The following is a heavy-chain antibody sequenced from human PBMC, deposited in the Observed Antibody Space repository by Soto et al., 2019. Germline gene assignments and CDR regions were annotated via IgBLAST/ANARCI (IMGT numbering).Heavy chain of an antibody. Sequence: GGSLRLSCAASGFTFSSYWMSWVRQAPGKGLEWVANIKQDGSEKYYVDSVKGRFTISRDNAKNSLYLQMNSLRAEDTAVYYCARGGTGDRSHAFDILGQGTMVTVSS. J-gene: IGHJ3*02. V-gene: IGHV3-7*03. D-gene: IGHD7-27*01. CDR2: IKQDGSEK. CDR3: ARGGTGDRSHAFDI. CDR1: GFTFSSYW.